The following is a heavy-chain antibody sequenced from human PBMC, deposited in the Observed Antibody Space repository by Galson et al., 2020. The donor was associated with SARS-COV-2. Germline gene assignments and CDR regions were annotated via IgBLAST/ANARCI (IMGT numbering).Heavy chain of an antibody. CDR3: AKLEANWFDP. J-gene: IGHJ5*02. CDR1: GFTFSRCT. V-gene: IGHV3-23*01. CDR2: ISGSGDST. D-gene: IGHD3-3*01. Sequence: GESLKISCAASGFTFSRCTMNSVRPAPEKGLEWVSTISGSGDSTYYADSVKGRFTISRDNSKNTLYLQMDSLRADDTAVYTCAKLEANWFDPWGQGTLVTCSS.